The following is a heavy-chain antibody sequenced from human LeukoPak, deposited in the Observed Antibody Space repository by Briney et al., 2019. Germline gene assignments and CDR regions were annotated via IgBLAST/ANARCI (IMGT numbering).Heavy chain of an antibody. V-gene: IGHV1-2*02. CDR2: INPNSGGT. Sequence: GASVKVSCKASGYTFTGYYMHWVRQAPGQGLEWMGWINPNSGGTNYAQKFQGRVTMTRDTSISTAYMELSRLRSDDTAVYYCARDSCSNTSCYTDYWGQGTLVTVSS. D-gene: IGHD2-2*02. CDR3: ARDSCSNTSCYTDY. CDR1: GYTFTGYY. J-gene: IGHJ4*02.